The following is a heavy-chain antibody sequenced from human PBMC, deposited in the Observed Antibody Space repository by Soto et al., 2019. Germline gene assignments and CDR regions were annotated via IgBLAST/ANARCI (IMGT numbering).Heavy chain of an antibody. J-gene: IGHJ5*02. V-gene: IGHV1-46*03. D-gene: IGHD3-10*01. CDR1: GYTFTSYY. CDR2: INPSGGST. Sequence: ASVKVSCKASGYTFTSYYMHWVRQAPGQGLEWMGIINPSGGSTSYAQKFQGRVTMTRDTSTSTVYMELSSLRSEDTGVYYCARDRGYYGSGRPSHWFDPRGKGTLVTVSS. CDR3: ARDRGYYGSGRPSHWFDP.